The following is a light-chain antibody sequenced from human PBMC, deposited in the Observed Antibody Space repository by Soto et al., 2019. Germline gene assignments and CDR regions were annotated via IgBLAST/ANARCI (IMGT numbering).Light chain of an antibody. Sequence: DIVMTQFPESLAVSLGERATINCKSSQSVLYSPNNKNYLAWYQHKPGQPPKMLIYWASIRESGVPDRFSGSGSGTDFTLTISSLQSEDVAVYYCQQYYTNSWSFGQGTKVDI. V-gene: IGKV4-1*01. J-gene: IGKJ1*01. CDR1: QSVLYSPNNKNY. CDR3: QQYYTNSWS. CDR2: WAS.